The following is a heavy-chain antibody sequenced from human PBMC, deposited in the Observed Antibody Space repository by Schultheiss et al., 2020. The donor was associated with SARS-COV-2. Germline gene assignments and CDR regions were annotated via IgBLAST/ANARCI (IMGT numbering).Heavy chain of an antibody. CDR1: GFTFSSYG. J-gene: IGHJ4*02. CDR3: TSVLH. Sequence: GGSLRLSCVASGFTFSSYGMHWVRQAPGKGLEWVAVIWYDGSDKYYADSVKGRFTISRDNSKNTLYLQMNSLRTEDTGMYYCTSVLHWGQGSLVTVSS. CDR2: IWYDGSDK. V-gene: IGHV3-33*01.